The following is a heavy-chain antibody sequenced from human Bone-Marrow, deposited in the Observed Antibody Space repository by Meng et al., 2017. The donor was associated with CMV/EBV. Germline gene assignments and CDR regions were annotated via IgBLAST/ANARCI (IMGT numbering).Heavy chain of an antibody. CDR1: GFTFSSYG. Sequence: GGSLRLSCAASGFTFSSYGMHWVRQAPGKGLEWVANVKHDGSETYYVDSVKGRFTISRDNAKNSLYLQMNSLRAEDTALYYCARDRIYYYASGFFPSLAHWGQGTLVTGSS. D-gene: IGHD3-10*01. CDR3: ARDRIYYYASGFFPSLAH. J-gene: IGHJ4*02. CDR2: VKHDGSET. V-gene: IGHV3-7*01.